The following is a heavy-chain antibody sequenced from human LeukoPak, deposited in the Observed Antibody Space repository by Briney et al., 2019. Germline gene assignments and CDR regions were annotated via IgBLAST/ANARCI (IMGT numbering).Heavy chain of an antibody. CDR2: IYTSGNT. CDR1: GGSISSYY. J-gene: IGHJ6*03. Sequence: SETLSPTCTVSGGSISSYYWSWIRQPAGKGLEWIGRIYTSGNTNYNPSLKSRVTMSVDTTKNQYSLKLSSVTAADTAVYYCARDSPRLWFGELSRYYMDVWGKGTTVTVSS. D-gene: IGHD3-10*01. CDR3: ARDSPRLWFGELSRYYMDV. V-gene: IGHV4-4*07.